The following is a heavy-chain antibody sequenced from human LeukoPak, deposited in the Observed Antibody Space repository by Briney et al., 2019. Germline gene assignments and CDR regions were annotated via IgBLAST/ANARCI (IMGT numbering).Heavy chain of an antibody. CDR1: GGSFSGYY. V-gene: IGHV4-34*01. J-gene: IGHJ4*02. D-gene: IGHD3-9*01. CDR2: INHSGST. CDR3: ARGILLTGYPAYFDY. Sequence: SETLSLTCAVYGGSFSGYYWSWIRQPPGKGLEWIGEINHSGSTNYNPSLKSRVTISADTSKNQFSLKLSSVTAADTAVYYCARGILLTGYPAYFDYWGQGTLVTVSS.